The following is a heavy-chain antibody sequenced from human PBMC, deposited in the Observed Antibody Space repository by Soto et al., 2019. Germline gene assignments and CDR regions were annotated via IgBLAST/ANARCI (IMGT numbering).Heavy chain of an antibody. CDR3: AKDATVTTGYFQH. CDR1: GFTFDDYA. Sequence: EVQLVESGGGLVQPGRSLRLSCAASGFTFDDYAMHLVRQAPGKGLEWVSGISWNSGSIGYADSVKGRFTISRDNAKNSLYLQMNSLRAEDTALYYCAKDATVTTGYFQHWGQGTLVTVSS. D-gene: IGHD4-17*01. CDR2: ISWNSGSI. V-gene: IGHV3-9*01. J-gene: IGHJ1*01.